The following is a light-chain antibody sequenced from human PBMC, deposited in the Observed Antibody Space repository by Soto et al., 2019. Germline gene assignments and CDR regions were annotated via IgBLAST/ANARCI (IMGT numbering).Light chain of an antibody. CDR1: QSVSSSY. V-gene: IGKV3-20*01. CDR2: GAS. CDR3: QQYCSSQT. Sequence: ESVMTQSPGTLSLSPGERATLSCRASQSVSSSYLAWYQQKPGQAPRLLIYGASSRATGIPDRFSGSGSGTDFTLTISRLEPEYFAVYYCQQYCSSQTFGQGTKVEIK. J-gene: IGKJ1*01.